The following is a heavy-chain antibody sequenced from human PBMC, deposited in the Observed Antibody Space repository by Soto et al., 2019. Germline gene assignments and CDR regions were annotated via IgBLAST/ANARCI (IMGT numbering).Heavy chain of an antibody. D-gene: IGHD5-18*01. CDR3: ARVKRGYSYASNDY. Sequence: QVQLVESGGGVVQPGRSLRLSCAASGFTFINYAMHWVRQDPGKGLERVAVTSYDGRVKYYAASVKGRFTISRDNSKNTLYVQMNSLRAEDTAVYDCARVKRGYSYASNDYWGQGTLVTVSS. V-gene: IGHV3-30*04. CDR2: TSYDGRVK. CDR1: GFTFINYA. J-gene: IGHJ4*02.